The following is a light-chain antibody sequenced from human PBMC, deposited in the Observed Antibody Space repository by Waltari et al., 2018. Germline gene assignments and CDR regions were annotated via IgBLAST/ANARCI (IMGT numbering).Light chain of an antibody. V-gene: IGKV3-11*01. Sequence: EIVLTQSPATLSLSPGERGTLSCRAGQSVNTNLAWYQQRPGQAPRLLIYDASNRATGIPARFSGSGSGTDFTLTISSLEREDFAVYYCQQRSTWPSITFGQGTRLEIK. CDR1: QSVNTN. CDR3: QQRSTWPSIT. CDR2: DAS. J-gene: IGKJ5*01.